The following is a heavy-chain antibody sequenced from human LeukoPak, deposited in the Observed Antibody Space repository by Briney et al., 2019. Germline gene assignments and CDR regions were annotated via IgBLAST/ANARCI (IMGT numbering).Heavy chain of an antibody. CDR3: ARDFGGRGAGSSGFYYYYYYIMDV. D-gene: IGHD3-22*01. Sequence: PGRSLRLSCAASGFTFSSYGMHWVRQAPGKGLEWVAVIWYDGSNKYYADSVKGRFTISRDNSKNTLYLQMNSLRAEDTAMFYCARDFGGRGAGSSGFYYYYYYIMDVWGQGTTVTVSS. CDR2: IWYDGSNK. CDR1: GFTFSSYG. V-gene: IGHV3-33*01. J-gene: IGHJ6*02.